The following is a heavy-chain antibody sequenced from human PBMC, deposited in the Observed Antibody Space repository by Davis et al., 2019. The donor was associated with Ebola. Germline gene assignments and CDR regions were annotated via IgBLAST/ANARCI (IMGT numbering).Heavy chain of an antibody. CDR2: IYYSGST. CDR1: GDSISSYY. J-gene: IGHJ4*02. CDR3: ARGNSGYDFYDH. Sequence: SETLSLTCTVSGDSISSYYWSWIRQPPGKGLEWIGYIYYSGSTNYNPSLKSRVTISVDTSKNQFSLKLSSVTAVDTAVYYCARGNSGYDFYDHWGQGTLVTVSS. V-gene: IGHV4-59*01. D-gene: IGHD5-12*01.